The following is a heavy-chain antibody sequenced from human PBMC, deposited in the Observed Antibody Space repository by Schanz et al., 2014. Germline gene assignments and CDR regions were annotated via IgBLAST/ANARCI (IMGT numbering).Heavy chain of an antibody. D-gene: IGHD3-9*01. CDR2: LSGSGGST. Sequence: EGQLLQFGGRVVQPGRSLRLSCTASGFTFSSYAMSWVRQAPGKGLEWVSALSGSGGSTYYADSVKGRFTISRDNSKNTLYLQMNSLRAEDTAVYYCAKQIHYDILTVTRNWGQGTLVTVSS. V-gene: IGHV3-23*01. J-gene: IGHJ4*02. CDR3: AKQIHYDILTVTRN. CDR1: GFTFSSYA.